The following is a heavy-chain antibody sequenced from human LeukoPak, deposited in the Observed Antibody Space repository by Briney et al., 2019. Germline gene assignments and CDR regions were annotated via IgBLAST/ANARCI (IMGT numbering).Heavy chain of an antibody. CDR1: GYTFTSYG. J-gene: IGHJ6*02. Sequence: ASVKVSCKASGYTFTSYGISWVRQAPGQGLEWMGWMNPNSGNTGYAQKFQGRVTMTRNTSISTAYMELSSLRSEDTAVYYCARVPPRRIVVVPAARYYGMDVWGQGTTVTVSS. D-gene: IGHD2-2*01. V-gene: IGHV1-8*02. CDR2: MNPNSGNT. CDR3: ARVPPRRIVVVPAARYYGMDV.